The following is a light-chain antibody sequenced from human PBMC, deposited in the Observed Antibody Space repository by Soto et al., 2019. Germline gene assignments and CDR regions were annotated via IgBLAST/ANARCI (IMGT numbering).Light chain of an antibody. Sequence: DIQMTQSPSSLSASVGDRVTITCRASQGISSFLAWFQQKPGKAPKSLIYDASTLQSGVSSGFSGSGSDTHFTLTISSLQPEDFATYYCQQYHSYPASFGQGTKVEIK. CDR2: DAS. CDR3: QQYHSYPAS. CDR1: QGISSF. J-gene: IGKJ1*01. V-gene: IGKV1-16*01.